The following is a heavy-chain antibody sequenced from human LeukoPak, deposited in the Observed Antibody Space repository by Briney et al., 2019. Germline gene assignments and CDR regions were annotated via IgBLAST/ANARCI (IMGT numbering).Heavy chain of an antibody. J-gene: IGHJ4*02. Sequence: GRSLRLSCAASGFTFSSYAMHWVRQAPGKGLEWVAVISYDESNKYYADSVKGRFTISRDNSKNTLYLQMNSLRAEDTAVYYCARNVLRYFDWLLHKTYFDYWGQGTLVTVSS. CDR1: GFTFSSYA. D-gene: IGHD3-9*01. CDR2: ISYDESNK. CDR3: ARNVLRYFDWLLHKTYFDY. V-gene: IGHV3-30-3*01.